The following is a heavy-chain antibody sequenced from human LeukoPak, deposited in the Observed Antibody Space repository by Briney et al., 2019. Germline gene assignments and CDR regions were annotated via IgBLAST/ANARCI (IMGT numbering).Heavy chain of an antibody. V-gene: IGHV4-61*02. J-gene: IGHJ5*02. CDR1: GDSVSSVNYY. CDR3: ARLTSSILWELGGPNWFDP. CDR2: IYTSGST. Sequence: SETLSLTCTVSGDSVSSVNYYWNWIRQPAGKGLEWIGRIYTSGSTNYNPSLKSRVTISLHTSKNQSSLKLSSVTAADTAVYYCARLTSSILWELGGPNWFDPWGQGTLVTVSS. D-gene: IGHD2-21*01.